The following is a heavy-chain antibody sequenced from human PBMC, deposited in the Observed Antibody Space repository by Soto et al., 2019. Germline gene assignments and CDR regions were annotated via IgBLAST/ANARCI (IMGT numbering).Heavy chain of an antibody. CDR3: TTDLGWWFGELVSTLNQPDDY. CDR1: GFTFSNAW. J-gene: IGHJ4*02. Sequence: GGSLRLSCAASGFTFSNAWMNWVRQAPGKGLEWVGRIKSKTDGGTTDYAAPVKGRFTISRDDSKNTLYLQMNSLKTEDTAVYYCTTDLGWWFGELVSTLNQPDDYWGQGTLVTVSS. D-gene: IGHD3-10*01. V-gene: IGHV3-15*07. CDR2: IKSKTDGGTT.